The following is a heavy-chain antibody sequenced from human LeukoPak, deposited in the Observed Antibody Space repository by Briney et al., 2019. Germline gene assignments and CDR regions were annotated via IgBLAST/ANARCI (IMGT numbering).Heavy chain of an antibody. CDR3: ARHRDPYLDY. V-gene: IGHV3-33*01. CDR1: GFTFNSYG. Sequence: GGSLRLSCAASGFTFNSYGMRWVRQAPGKGLEWVAGIWYDESNKYYADSVKGRFTISRDYSKNTLYLQMDSLRAEDTAVYYCARHRDPYLDYWGQGTLVTVSS. J-gene: IGHJ4*02. CDR2: IWYDESNK.